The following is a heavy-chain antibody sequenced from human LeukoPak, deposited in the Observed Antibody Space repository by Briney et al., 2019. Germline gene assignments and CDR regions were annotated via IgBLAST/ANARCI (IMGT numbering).Heavy chain of an antibody. V-gene: IGHV3-48*04. D-gene: IGHD3-10*02. Sequence: PGGSLRLSCAGSGFTLSSHSMNWVRQAPGKGLEWVSYISSSGSTIYYADSVKGRFTISRDNAKNSLYLQMNSLRAEDTAVYYCAELGITMIGGVWGKGTTVTISS. J-gene: IGHJ6*04. CDR2: ISSSGSTI. CDR1: GFTLSSHS. CDR3: AELGITMIGGV.